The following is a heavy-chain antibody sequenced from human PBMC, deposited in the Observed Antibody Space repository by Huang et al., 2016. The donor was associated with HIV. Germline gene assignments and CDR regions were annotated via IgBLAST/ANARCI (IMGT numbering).Heavy chain of an antibody. CDR2: MYYSGNT. Sequence: QVHLQESGPGLVRPSGTLSLTCSVSGGSTNAFYWSWIRQSPGKGLEWIGSMYYSGNTNYNPSLKSRVTMSIDTSNNQFSLKVNSVTAADTAVYYCARLHSPSSLWYFDYWGQGTLLTVSS. D-gene: IGHD6-13*01. CDR1: GGSTNAFY. V-gene: IGHV4-59*01. J-gene: IGHJ4*02. CDR3: ARLHSPSSLWYFDY.